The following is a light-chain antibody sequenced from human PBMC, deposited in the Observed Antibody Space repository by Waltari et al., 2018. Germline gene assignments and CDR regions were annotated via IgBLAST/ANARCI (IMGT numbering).Light chain of an antibody. CDR2: AAS. CDR1: QSISTS. Sequence: DIQITQTPSSLSASVDDRVTITRRASQSISTSLAWYQQKPGKAPKLLIYAASIWEIGVPARLSGSGSGTDYTLTISSLEPEDFAIYYCQQYFTFALAFGGGTKVEIE. J-gene: IGKJ4*02. CDR3: QQYFTFALA. V-gene: IGKV1-NL1*01.